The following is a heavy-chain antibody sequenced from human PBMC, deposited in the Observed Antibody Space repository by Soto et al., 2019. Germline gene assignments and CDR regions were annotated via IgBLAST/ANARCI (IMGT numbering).Heavy chain of an antibody. CDR1: GYSFTSYW. J-gene: IGHJ6*02. Sequence: PGESLKISCKVSGYSFTSYWIGWVRQMPGKGLEWMGIIYPGDSDTRYSPSFQGQVTISADKSISTAYLQWSSLKASDTAMYYCARPREAGKNYYGVDVWGQGTTVTVSS. CDR3: ARPREAGKNYYGVDV. CDR2: IYPGDSDT. V-gene: IGHV5-51*01. D-gene: IGHD6-19*01.